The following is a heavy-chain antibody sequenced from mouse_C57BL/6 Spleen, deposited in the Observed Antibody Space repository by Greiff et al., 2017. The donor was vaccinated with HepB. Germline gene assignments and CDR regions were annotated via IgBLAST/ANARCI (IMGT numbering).Heavy chain of an antibody. D-gene: IGHD2-3*01. CDR3: ARKERPYDRDMDY. CDR2: IYPGSGST. V-gene: IGHV1-55*01. Sequence: QVQLKQPGAELVKPGASVKMSCKASGYTFTSYWITWVKQRPGQGLEWIGDIYPGSGSTNYNEKFKSKATLTVDTSSSTAYMQLSSLTSEDSAVYYCARKERPYDRDMDYWGQGTSVTVSS. J-gene: IGHJ4*01. CDR1: GYTFTSYW.